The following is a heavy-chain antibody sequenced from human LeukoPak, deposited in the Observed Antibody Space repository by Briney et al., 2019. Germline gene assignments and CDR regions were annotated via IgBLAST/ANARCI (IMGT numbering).Heavy chain of an antibody. V-gene: IGHV1-18*01. CDR2: ISANDGNT. Sequence: GASVTVSCTASGYTFTSYGISWVRQAPGQGLEWMGWISANDGNTDYPQKLQGRVTMTTDTSTSTAYMELRSLRSDDTAVYYCARESHVTREHYWGQGTLVTVSS. CDR1: GYTFTSYG. D-gene: IGHD1-26*01. CDR3: ARESHVTREHY. J-gene: IGHJ4*02.